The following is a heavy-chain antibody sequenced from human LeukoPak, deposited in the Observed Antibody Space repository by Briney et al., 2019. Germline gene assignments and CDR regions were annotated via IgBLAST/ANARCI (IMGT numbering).Heavy chain of an antibody. J-gene: IGHJ6*02. CDR3: AKGRLSGVVVAGYGMDV. V-gene: IGHV3-23*01. CDR1: VFTLSIYA. D-gene: IGHD6-19*01. Sequence: GGPVRHSCAAAVFTLSIYAMSWVRQAPGKGLYWVSATSGSGGSTYYADSVKGRFTISRDNSKNTLYLQTNSLRAEDTAVYYCAKGRLSGVVVAGYGMDVWGQGTTITVSS. CDR2: TSGSGGST.